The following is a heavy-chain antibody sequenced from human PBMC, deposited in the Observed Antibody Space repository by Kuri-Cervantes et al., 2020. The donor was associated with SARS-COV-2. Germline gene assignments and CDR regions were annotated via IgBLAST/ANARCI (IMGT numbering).Heavy chain of an antibody. Sequence: SVKVSCKSSGGTFSNHAISWVRQAPGQGLEWMGGILPILDAASYAQKFQGRVTITADESTSTAYMELSSLRSEDTAVYYCAREWTDPIEMTTPTHFDYWGQGTLVTVSS. V-gene: IGHV1-69*13. CDR3: AREWTDPIEMTTPTHFDY. CDR1: GGTFSNHA. D-gene: IGHD5-24*01. CDR2: ILPILDAA. J-gene: IGHJ4*02.